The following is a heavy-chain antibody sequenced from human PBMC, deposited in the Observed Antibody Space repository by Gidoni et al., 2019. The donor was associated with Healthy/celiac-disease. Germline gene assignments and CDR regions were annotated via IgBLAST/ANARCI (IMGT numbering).Heavy chain of an antibody. CDR1: GFTFSSYE. CDR3: ARVDIYYYYYGMDV. V-gene: IGHV3-48*03. J-gene: IGHJ6*02. Sequence: EVQLVESGGGLVQPGGSLRLSCAASGFTFSSYEMNWVRQAPGKGLEWVSYISSSGSTIYYADSVKGRFTISRDNAKNSLYLQMNSLRAEDTAVYYCARVDIYYYYYGMDVWGQGTTVTVSS. D-gene: IGHD2-2*03. CDR2: ISSSGSTI.